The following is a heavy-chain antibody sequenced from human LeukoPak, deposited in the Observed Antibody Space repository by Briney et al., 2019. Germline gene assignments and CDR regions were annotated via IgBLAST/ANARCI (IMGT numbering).Heavy chain of an antibody. J-gene: IGHJ3*02. D-gene: IGHD4-17*01. CDR1: GGSISSSSYY. CDR2: IYYSGST. V-gene: IGHV4-39*01. CDR3: AAQLYGVFDI. Sequence: SETLSLTCTVSGGSISSSSYYWGWIRQPPGKGLEWIGSIYYSGSTYYNPSLKSRVTISVDTSKNQFSLKLSSVTAADTAVYYCAAQLYGVFDIWGQGTMVTVSS.